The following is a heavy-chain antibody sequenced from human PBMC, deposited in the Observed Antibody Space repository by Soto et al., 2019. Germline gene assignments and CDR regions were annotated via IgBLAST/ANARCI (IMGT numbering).Heavy chain of an antibody. CDR1: GGXXXXXXXX. J-gene: IGHJ4*02. CDR3: ARGSVVAATLFDY. D-gene: IGHD2-15*01. Sequence: TXSLXXTVSGGXXXXXXXXXXXXRQHPGKGLEWIGYIYYCGSTYYNPSLKSRVTISVDTSKNQFSLKLSSVTAADTAVYYCARGSVVAATLFDYWGQGTLVTVSS. CDR2: IYYCGST. V-gene: IGHV4-31*02.